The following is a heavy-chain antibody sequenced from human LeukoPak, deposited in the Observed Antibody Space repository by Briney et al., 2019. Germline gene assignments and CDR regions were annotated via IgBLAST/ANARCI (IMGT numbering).Heavy chain of an antibody. Sequence: GGSLRLSCAASGFTFSSYGMHWVRQAPGKGLEWVAVISYDGSNKYYADSVKGRFTTSRDNSKNTLYLQMNSLRAEDTAVYYCAKDRELLSYYFDYWGQGTLVTVSS. CDR3: AKDRELLSYYFDY. V-gene: IGHV3-30*18. CDR2: ISYDGSNK. CDR1: GFTFSSYG. D-gene: IGHD1-26*01. J-gene: IGHJ4*02.